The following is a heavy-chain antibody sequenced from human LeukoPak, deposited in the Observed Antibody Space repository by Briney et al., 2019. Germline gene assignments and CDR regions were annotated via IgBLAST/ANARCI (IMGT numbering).Heavy chain of an antibody. CDR2: IKRDGSEK. J-gene: IGHJ3*02. Sequence: GGSLRLSCAASGFTFNSYWMNWVRQAPGKGLEWVANIKRDGSEKYYVDSVKGRFTISRDNAKNSLDLQMNSLRAEDTAVYYCAREGDFPDYDSTGGGLAFDIWGQGTMVTVSS. CDR1: GFTFNSYW. CDR3: AREGDFPDYDSTGGGLAFDI. D-gene: IGHD3-22*01. V-gene: IGHV3-7*01.